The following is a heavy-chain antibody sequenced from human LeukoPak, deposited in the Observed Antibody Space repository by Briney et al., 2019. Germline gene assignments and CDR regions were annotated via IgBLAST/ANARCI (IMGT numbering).Heavy chain of an antibody. Sequence: GSLRLSCAASGFTFSSYTMHWVRQAPGKGLEWVSSISTSSSYIYYADSVKGRFTISRDNAKNSLYLQMNSLRAEDTAVYYCARRYCSSTNCYAYDYWGQGTLVTVSS. D-gene: IGHD2-2*01. CDR3: ARRYCSSTNCYAYDY. CDR2: ISTSSSYI. J-gene: IGHJ4*02. V-gene: IGHV3-21*01. CDR1: GFTFSSYT.